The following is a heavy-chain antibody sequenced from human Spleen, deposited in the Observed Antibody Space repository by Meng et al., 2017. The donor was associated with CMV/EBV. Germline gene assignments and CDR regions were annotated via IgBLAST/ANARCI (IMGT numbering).Heavy chain of an antibody. CDR1: GFSLTPSGVG. CDR3: ARVQMAKVDP. V-gene: IGHV2-5*01. CDR2: IYWNDDY. J-gene: IGHJ5*02. D-gene: IGHD5-24*01. Sequence: LTCTFSGFSLTPSGVGVAWFRQPPGRALEWLALIYWNDDYRHSPSLKTRVTITKDTSKNQVVLTMSNMDPVDTATYYCARVQMAKVDPWGQGTLVTVSS.